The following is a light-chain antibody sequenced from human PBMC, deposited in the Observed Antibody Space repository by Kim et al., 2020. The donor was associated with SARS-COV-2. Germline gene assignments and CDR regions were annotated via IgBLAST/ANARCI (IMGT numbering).Light chain of an antibody. V-gene: IGKV3-11*01. J-gene: IGKJ2*01. CDR3: QQRSNWYT. CDR2: DAS. CDR1: QSVSSY. Sequence: LALSRGERATRSCRASQSVSSYLAWYQQKPGQAPRLLIYDASNRATGIPARFSGSGSGTDFTLTISSLEPEDFAVYYCQQRSNWYTFGQGTKLEI.